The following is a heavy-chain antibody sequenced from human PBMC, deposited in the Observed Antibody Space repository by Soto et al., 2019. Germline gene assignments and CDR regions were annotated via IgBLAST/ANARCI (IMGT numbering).Heavy chain of an antibody. D-gene: IGHD3-16*01. CDR3: AKLGLTSGGPMDLFYYGMDV. V-gene: IGHV3-23*01. CDR2: IPGSGGHKLHP. CDR1: GFTFTNYA. Sequence: PGGSLRLSCAASGFTFTNYAMSWVRLAPGQGLEWVSTIPGSGGHKLHPEYADSVKGRFTTSGDNSKDTLYLQMDSLRAEDTAVYYCAKLGLTSGGPMDLFYYGMDVWGQGTTVTVSS. J-gene: IGHJ6*02.